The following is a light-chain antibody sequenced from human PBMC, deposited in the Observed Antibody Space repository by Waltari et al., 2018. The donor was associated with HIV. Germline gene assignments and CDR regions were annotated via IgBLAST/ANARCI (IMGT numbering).Light chain of an antibody. J-gene: IGLJ2*01. CDR2: DSY. Sequence: QSVLTQPPSVSAAPGQKVSISCSGSDSNIGNNYVSWYQQLPGTAPKPLIYDSYKRPSGIPDRFSGSKSGTSATLGIAGLQTGDEAYYYCATWDASLTVVFGGGTKLTVL. CDR3: ATWDASLTVV. V-gene: IGLV1-51*01. CDR1: DSNIGNNY.